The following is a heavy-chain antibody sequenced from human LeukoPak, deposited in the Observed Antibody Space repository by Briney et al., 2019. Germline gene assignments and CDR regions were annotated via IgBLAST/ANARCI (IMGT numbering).Heavy chain of an antibody. CDR2: IWYDGSSK. J-gene: IGHJ4*02. D-gene: IGHD3-22*01. Sequence: GGSLRLSCAASGFTFSSYGMHWVRQAPGKGLEWVAVIWYDGSSKYYADSVKGRFTISRDNSKNTLYLQMNSLRAEDTAVYYCARAGYYYDSSGFYYFDYWGQGTLVTVSS. V-gene: IGHV3-33*01. CDR3: ARAGYYYDSSGFYYFDY. CDR1: GFTFSSYG.